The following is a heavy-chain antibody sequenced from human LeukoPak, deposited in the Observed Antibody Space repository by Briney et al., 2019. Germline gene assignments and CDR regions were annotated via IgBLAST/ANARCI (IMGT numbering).Heavy chain of an antibody. CDR2: IYYSGST. D-gene: IGHD3-10*01. Sequence: SETLSLTCTVSGVSINSGGYFWTWIRQPPGKGLEWIGYIYYSGSTYYNPSLKSRVTISVDTSQNQFSLKLSSGTAADTAVYYCAIRGEAARFDYWGQGTLVTVSS. CDR3: AIRGEAARFDY. J-gene: IGHJ4*02. V-gene: IGHV4-31*03. CDR1: GVSINSGGYF.